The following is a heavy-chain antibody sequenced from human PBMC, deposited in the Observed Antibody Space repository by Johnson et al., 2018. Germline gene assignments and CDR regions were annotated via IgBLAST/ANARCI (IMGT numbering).Heavy chain of an antibody. CDR2: ISGSGGST. V-gene: IGHV3-23*04. J-gene: IGHJ1*01. CDR1: GFTFSNDA. CDR3: AKDFVTTAAEYFQH. Sequence: VQLVESGGGLVQPGGSLRLSCAASGFTFSNDAMSWVRQAPGKGLEWVSAISGSGGSTYYADSVKGRVTISRDNSKNTLYLQMNSRRAEDAAVYYCAKDFVTTAAEYFQHGGQGTLVTVSS. D-gene: IGHD1-14*01.